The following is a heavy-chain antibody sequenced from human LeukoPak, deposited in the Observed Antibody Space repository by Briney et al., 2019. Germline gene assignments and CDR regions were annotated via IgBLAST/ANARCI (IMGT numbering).Heavy chain of an antibody. J-gene: IGHJ4*02. CDR1: GFTFSSYD. Sequence: PGGSLRLSCAASGFTFSSYDMHWVRQATGKGLEWVSVIGTPGDTYYAGSVKGRFTISRENAKNSLYLQMNSLTAGDTAVYFCSRVGSSGWPNYFDSWGQGTLVTVSS. CDR2: IGTPGDT. V-gene: IGHV3-13*04. CDR3: SRVGSSGWPNYFDS. D-gene: IGHD6-19*01.